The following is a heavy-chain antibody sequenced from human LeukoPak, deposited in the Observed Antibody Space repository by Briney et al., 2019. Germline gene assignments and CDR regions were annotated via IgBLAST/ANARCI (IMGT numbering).Heavy chain of an antibody. CDR3: TRTVDSWFDP. CDR1: GYTFINHY. D-gene: IGHD2-15*01. V-gene: IGHV1-46*01. J-gene: IGHJ5*02. Sequence: GASVKVSCKPSGYTFINHYIHWVRQAPGQGLEWMGVIRPGDRSTSYAQKFQGRVSVTSDTSTSTAYLELSSLRSDDTAVYYCTRTVDSWFDPWGQGTPVTVSS. CDR2: IRPGDRST.